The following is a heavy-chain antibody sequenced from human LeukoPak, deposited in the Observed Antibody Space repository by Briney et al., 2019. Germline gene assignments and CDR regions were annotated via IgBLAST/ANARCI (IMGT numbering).Heavy chain of an antibody. J-gene: IGHJ4*02. CDR1: GYSISSGYY. D-gene: IGHD2-15*01. CDR2: IYHSGST. CDR3: ARQIVATVYFDY. Sequence: SETLSLTCAVSGYSISSGYYWGWIRQPPGKGLEWIGSIYHSGSTYYNPSLKSRVTIPVDTSKNQFSLKLSSVTAADTAVYYCARQIVATVYFDYWGQGTLVTVSS. V-gene: IGHV4-38-2*01.